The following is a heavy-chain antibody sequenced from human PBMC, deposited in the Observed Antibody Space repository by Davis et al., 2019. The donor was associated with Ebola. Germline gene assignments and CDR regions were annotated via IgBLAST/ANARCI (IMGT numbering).Heavy chain of an antibody. CDR2: IRSSDTTI. Sequence: GESLKISCAASGFTLSDYYMSWIRQAPGKGLEWVSSIRSSDTTIYYSDPVKGRFTVSRDNAKNSLYLQMNSLRAEDTAVYYCAKAPLSTGRVFFDYWGQGTLVTVSS. J-gene: IGHJ4*02. V-gene: IGHV3-11*01. CDR1: GFTLSDYY. CDR3: AKAPLSTGRVFFDY. D-gene: IGHD1-14*01.